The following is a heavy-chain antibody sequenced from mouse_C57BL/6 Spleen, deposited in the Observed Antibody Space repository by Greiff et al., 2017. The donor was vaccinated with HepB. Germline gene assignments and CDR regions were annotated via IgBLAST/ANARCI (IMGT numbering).Heavy chain of an antibody. D-gene: IGHD1-1*01. CDR2: ISYDGSN. V-gene: IGHV3-6*01. CDR1: GYSITSGYY. Sequence: VQLKESGPGLVKPSQSLSLTCSVTGYSITSGYYWNWIRQFPGNKLEWMGYISYDGSNNYNPSLKNRISITRDTSKNQFFLKLNSVTTEDTATYYCATFITTVVADYFDYWGQGTTLTVSS. J-gene: IGHJ2*01. CDR3: ATFITTVVADYFDY.